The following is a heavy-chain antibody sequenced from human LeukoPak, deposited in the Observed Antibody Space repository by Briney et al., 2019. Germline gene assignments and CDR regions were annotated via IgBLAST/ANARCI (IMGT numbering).Heavy chain of an antibody. J-gene: IGHJ6*02. D-gene: IGHD1-7*01. V-gene: IGHV3-33*01. Sequence: GGSLRLSCAASGFTFNSYGMHWVRQAPGKGLEWVAVIWYDGSNKYYADSVKGRFTISRDNSKKALYLQMNSLRAEDTAVYYCARDELRGDGMDVWGQGTTVTVSS. CDR3: ARDELRGDGMDV. CDR1: GFTFNSYG. CDR2: IWYDGSNK.